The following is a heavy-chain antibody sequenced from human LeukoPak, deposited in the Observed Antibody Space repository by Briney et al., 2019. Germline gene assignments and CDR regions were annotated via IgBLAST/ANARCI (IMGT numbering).Heavy chain of an antibody. CDR3: ATHDKTSSGYYGY. D-gene: IGHD3-22*01. V-gene: IGHV4-61*02. CDR1: GGSISRGSYH. Sequence: SQTLSVTCTVTGGSISRGSYHWRWIRQPAGKGLEWVGRIYTSGSTNYNASLKSRVFISVDTSKNQFSLKLSSVTAADTAVYYCATHDKTSSGYYGYWGQGTLVTVSS. J-gene: IGHJ4*02. CDR2: IYTSGST.